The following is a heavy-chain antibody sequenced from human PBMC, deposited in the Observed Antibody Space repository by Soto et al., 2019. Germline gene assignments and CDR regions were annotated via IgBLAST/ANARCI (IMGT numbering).Heavy chain of an antibody. Sequence: VKVSCKASGGTFSSYAISWVRQAPGQGLEWMGGIIPIFGTANYAQKFQGRVTITADESTSTAYMELSSLRSEDTAVYYCARDPYYYDSSGYPDEYYFDYWGQGTLVTVSS. V-gene: IGHV1-69*01. CDR2: IIPIFGTA. D-gene: IGHD3-22*01. CDR3: ARDPYYYDSSGYPDEYYFDY. J-gene: IGHJ4*02. CDR1: GGTFSSYA.